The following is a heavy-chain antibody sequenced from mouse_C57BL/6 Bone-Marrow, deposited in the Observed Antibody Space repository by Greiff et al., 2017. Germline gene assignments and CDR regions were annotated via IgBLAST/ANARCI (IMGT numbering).Heavy chain of an antibody. CDR2: IYPRSGNT. V-gene: IGHV1-81*01. J-gene: IGHJ4*01. CDR3: ARRWLLRAMDY. CDR1: GYTFTSYG. D-gene: IGHD2-3*01. Sequence: QVQLQQSGAELARPGASVKLSCKASGYTFTSYGISWVKQRTGQGLEWIGEIYPRSGNTYYNEKFKGKATLTADKSSSTAYMELRSLTSEASAVYFCARRWLLRAMDYWGQGTSVTVSS.